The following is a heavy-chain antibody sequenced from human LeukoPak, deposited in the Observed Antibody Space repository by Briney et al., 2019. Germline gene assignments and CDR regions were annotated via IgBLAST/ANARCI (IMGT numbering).Heavy chain of an antibody. CDR3: AAGGDYPHFDY. D-gene: IGHD4-17*01. J-gene: IGHJ4*02. Sequence: GGSLRLSCAASGLTFSSYAMGWVRQAPGKGLEWVSGISGSGGSTYYADSVKGRFTISRDNSKNTLYLQMDSLRAEDTAVFYCAAGGDYPHFDYWGQGTLVTVSS. CDR2: ISGSGGST. CDR1: GLTFSSYA. V-gene: IGHV3-23*01.